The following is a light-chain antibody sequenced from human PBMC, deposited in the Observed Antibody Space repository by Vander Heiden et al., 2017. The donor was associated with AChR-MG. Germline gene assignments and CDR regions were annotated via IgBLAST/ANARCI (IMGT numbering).Light chain of an antibody. CDR1: DIGSRS. CDR2: DDS. J-gene: IGLJ3*02. Sequence: SDLLNQPPSLSVAPGETATIACGGSDIGSRSGHWYQEKPGQAPVLVIYDDSDRPSGIPERFSGSKSGNTATMTVSRVEPGDEADYHCQVWDFSSDHKVMFGGGTQLTVL. V-gene: IGLV3-21*02. CDR3: QVWDFSSDHKVM.